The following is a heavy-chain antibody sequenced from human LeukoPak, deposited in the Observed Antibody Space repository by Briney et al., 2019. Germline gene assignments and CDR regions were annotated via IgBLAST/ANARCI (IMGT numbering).Heavy chain of an antibody. J-gene: IGHJ4*02. CDR3: ASGAYYSNYEALDY. CDR2: ISSSSSYI. CDR1: GFTFSSYS. V-gene: IGHV3-21*01. D-gene: IGHD4-11*01. Sequence: GGSPRHSCAASGFTFSSYSMNWVRQAPGKGLEWVSSISSSSSYIYYADSVKGRFTISRDNSKNSLYLQMNSLRTKQTAVYYGASGAYYSNYEALDYWGQGTLVTVSS.